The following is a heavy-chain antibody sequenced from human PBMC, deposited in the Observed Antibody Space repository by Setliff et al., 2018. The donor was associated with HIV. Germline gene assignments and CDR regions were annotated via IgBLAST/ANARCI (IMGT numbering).Heavy chain of an antibody. Sequence: HPGGSLRLSCAASGFTFSSYGMHWVRQAPGKGLEWLSYISSSGSTIYYADSVKGRFTVSRDNAKNSLYLQMNSLRAEDTAVYLCANLWELGAWGQGTLVTVSS. CDR2: ISSSGSTI. D-gene: IGHD3-16*01. V-gene: IGHV3-48*04. J-gene: IGHJ5*02. CDR1: GFTFSSYG. CDR3: ANLWELGA.